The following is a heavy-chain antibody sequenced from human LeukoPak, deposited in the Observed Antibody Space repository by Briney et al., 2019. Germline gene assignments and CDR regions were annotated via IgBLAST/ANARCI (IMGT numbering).Heavy chain of an antibody. CDR1: GFTFSDYY. V-gene: IGHV3-11*01. J-gene: IGHJ6*02. CDR3: ARDPRPITMVRGVIMRGMDV. D-gene: IGHD3-10*01. CDR2: ISSSVSTI. Sequence: GGSLRLSCAASGFTFSDYYMSWSRQAPGKGLEWGSYISSSVSTIYYADSLKGRFTIPRDNAKNSLYLQMNSLRAEDTAVYYCARDPRPITMVRGVIMRGMDVWGQGTTVTVSS.